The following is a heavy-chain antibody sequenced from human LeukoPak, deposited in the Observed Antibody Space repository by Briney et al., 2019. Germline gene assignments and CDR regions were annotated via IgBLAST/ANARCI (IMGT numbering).Heavy chain of an antibody. V-gene: IGHV3-21*01. CDR3: ARARESRQYYFDS. J-gene: IGHJ4*02. Sequence: SGGSLRLSCAASGFTFSTYAMNWVRQAPGKGLEWVSSISSSSNYIYYADSMKGRFTISRDNAKNSLYLQMNSLTAEDTAVYYCARARESRQYYFDSWGQGTLVTVSS. D-gene: IGHD3-10*01. CDR2: ISSSSNYI. CDR1: GFTFSTYA.